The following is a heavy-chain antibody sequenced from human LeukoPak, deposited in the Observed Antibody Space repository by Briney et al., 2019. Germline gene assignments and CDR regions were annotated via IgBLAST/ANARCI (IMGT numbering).Heavy chain of an antibody. J-gene: IGHJ4*02. Sequence: SETLSLTCAVYGGSFSGYYWSWIRQPPGKGLEWIGYIYYSGSTNYNPSLKSRVTISVDTSKNQFSLKLSSVTAADTAVYYCARSYYYDSSGYYYRYWGQGTLITVSS. CDR3: ARSYYYDSSGYYYRY. CDR2: IYYSGST. CDR1: GGSFSGYY. V-gene: IGHV4-59*01. D-gene: IGHD3-22*01.